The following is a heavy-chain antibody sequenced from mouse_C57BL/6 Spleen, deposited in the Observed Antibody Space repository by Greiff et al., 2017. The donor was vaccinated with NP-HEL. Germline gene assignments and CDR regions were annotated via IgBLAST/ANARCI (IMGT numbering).Heavy chain of an antibody. D-gene: IGHD2-4*01. Sequence: QVQLKQPGAELVKPGASVKLSCKASGYTFTSYWMHWVKQRPGQGLEWIGMIHPNSGSTNYNEKFKSKATLTVDKSSSTAYMQLSSLTSEDSAVYYCARSDYDGQYYFDYWGQGTTLTVSS. CDR2: IHPNSGST. J-gene: IGHJ2*01. CDR1: GYTFTSYW. CDR3: ARSDYDGQYYFDY. V-gene: IGHV1-64*01.